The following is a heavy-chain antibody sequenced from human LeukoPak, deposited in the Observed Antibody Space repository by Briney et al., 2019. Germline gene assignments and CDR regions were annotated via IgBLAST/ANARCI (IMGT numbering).Heavy chain of an antibody. CDR3: ARRIGYSYGLGY. D-gene: IGHD5-18*01. V-gene: IGHV4-34*01. CDR2: INHSGST. CDR1: GGSFSGYY. Sequence: PSETPSLTCAVYGGSFSGYYWSWIRQPPGKGLEWIGEINHSGSTNYNPSLKSRVTISVDTSKNQFSLKLSSVTAADTAVYYCARRIGYSYGLGYWGQGTLVTVSS. J-gene: IGHJ4*02.